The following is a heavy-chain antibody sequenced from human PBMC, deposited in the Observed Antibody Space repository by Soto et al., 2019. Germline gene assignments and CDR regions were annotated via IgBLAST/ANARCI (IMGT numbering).Heavy chain of an antibody. CDR2: IKQDGSEK. V-gene: IGHV3-7*03. J-gene: IGHJ4*01. CDR1: GFTFSSYW. Sequence: GGSLRLSCAASGFTFSSYWMSWVRQAPGKGLEWVANIKQDGSEKYYVDSVKGRFTISRDNAKNSLYLQMNSLRAEDTAVYYCARDLGYSYGAFDYWGHGTLVTVSS. CDR3: ARDLGYSYGAFDY. D-gene: IGHD5-18*01.